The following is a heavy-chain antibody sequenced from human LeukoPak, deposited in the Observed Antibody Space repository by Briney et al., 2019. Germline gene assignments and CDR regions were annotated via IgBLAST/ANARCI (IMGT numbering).Heavy chain of an antibody. Sequence: GGSLRLSCAASGFAVSSNYMSWVRQAPGKGLEWVSLIYISEITKYTDSVKGRFTISRDNSKNTLYLQMNSLSAEDTAVYYCAGYYGGKFDYWGQGILVTVSS. CDR2: IYISEIT. V-gene: IGHV3-66*02. CDR3: AGYYGGKFDY. J-gene: IGHJ4*02. D-gene: IGHD2-21*01. CDR1: GFAVSSNY.